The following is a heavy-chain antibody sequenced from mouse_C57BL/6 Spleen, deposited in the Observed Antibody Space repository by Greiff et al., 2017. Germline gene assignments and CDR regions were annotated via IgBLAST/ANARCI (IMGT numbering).Heavy chain of an antibody. CDR1: GYTFTGYC. V-gene: IGHV1-9*01. J-gene: IGHJ1*03. Sequence: VQLQQSGAELMKPGASVKLSCTATGYTFTGYCIEWVMQRPGNGLEWIGEIIPGSGCTFYNEKFKGQATFTADKSSNTPSLQLRSLTSEDSAFYCGARDPRYFAVRGTGALVTVSS. CDR3: ARDPRYFAV. CDR2: IIPGSGCT.